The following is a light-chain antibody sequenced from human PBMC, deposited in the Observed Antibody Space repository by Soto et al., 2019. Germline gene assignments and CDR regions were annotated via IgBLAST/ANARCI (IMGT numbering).Light chain of an antibody. J-gene: IGLJ2*01. V-gene: IGLV2-14*01. CDR2: EVS. CDR1: SSDVGGYNY. CDR3: SSYTSSNTQV. Sequence: QSALTQPASVSGSPGQSITISCTGTSSDVGGYNYVSWYQHHPGKAPKLMIYEVSNRPSGVSNRFSGSKSGNTASLTISGLQADDDADYYCSSYTSSNTQVFGGGTKLTVL.